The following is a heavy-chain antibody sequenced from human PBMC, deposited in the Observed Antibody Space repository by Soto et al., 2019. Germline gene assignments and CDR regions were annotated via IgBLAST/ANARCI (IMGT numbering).Heavy chain of an antibody. CDR1: GYTFTSYY. CDR3: AREITIFGVVIRGMDV. V-gene: IGHV1-46*01. D-gene: IGHD3-3*01. Sequence: GASVKVSCKASGYTFTSYYMHWVRQAPGQGLEWMGIINPSGGSTSYAQKFQGRVTMTRDTSTSTVYMQLSSLRSEDTAVYYCAREITIFGVVIRGMDVWGQGTTVTVSS. J-gene: IGHJ6*02. CDR2: INPSGGST.